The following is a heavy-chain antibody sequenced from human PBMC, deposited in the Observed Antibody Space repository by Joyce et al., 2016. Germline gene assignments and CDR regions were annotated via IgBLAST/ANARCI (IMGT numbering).Heavy chain of an antibody. CDR3: ARGQGLVIDWFDP. CDR2: IYPGDSDT. V-gene: IGHV5-51*01. Sequence: EVQLVQSGAEVKKPGESLKISCKGSGYSFSNYWIGWVRQMPGKGLEGMGIIYPGDSDTRYSPSFEGQVTISADKSITTAYLQWTSLKASDTAMYYCARGQGLVIDWFDPWGQGTLVTVSS. CDR1: GYSFSNYW. J-gene: IGHJ5*02. D-gene: IGHD6-19*01.